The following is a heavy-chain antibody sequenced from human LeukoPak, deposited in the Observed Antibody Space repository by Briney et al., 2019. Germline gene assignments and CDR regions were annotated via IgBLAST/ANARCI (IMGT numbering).Heavy chain of an antibody. CDR2: IKGDNGNT. CDR3: ARLDYYGSGRPGWFDP. CDR1: GYTFPAYY. D-gene: IGHD3-10*01. J-gene: IGHJ5*02. V-gene: IGHV1-18*04. Sequence: GASVKVSCKASGYTFPAYYMHWVRQAPGQGLEWMGWIKGDNGNTNYAQNLQGRITMTADTSTSTAYMEVRSLRSDDTAVYYCARLDYYGSGRPGWFDPWGQGTLVTVSS.